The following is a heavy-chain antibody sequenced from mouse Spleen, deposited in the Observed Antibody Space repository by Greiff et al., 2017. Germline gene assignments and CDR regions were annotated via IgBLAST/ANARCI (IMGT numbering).Heavy chain of an antibody. V-gene: IGHV5-2*03. CDR3: ARAGDPLAMDY. J-gene: IGHJ4*01. CDR2: INSDGGST. CDR1: EYEFPSHD. Sequence: DVMLVESGGGLVQPGESLKLSCESNEYEFPSHDMSWVRKTPEKRLELVAAINSDGGSTYYPDSVKGRFTISRDNAKNTLYLQMSSLKSEDTAMYYCARAGDPLAMDYWGQGTSVTVSS.